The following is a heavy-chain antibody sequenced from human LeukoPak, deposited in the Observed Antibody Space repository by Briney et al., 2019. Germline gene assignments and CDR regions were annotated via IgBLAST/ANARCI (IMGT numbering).Heavy chain of an antibody. D-gene: IGHD2-15*01. V-gene: IGHV3-74*01. J-gene: IGHJ4*02. CDR1: GLAFSAYK. Sequence: GGSLRLSCAASGLAFSAYKMHWVRQAPRKGLVWVSRISTDGYTTDYADFVQGRFPASRDNTKNTWSLEMNSLRAEDTAVYYCVVGGSPGYWGQGTLVTVSS. CDR2: ISTDGYTT. CDR3: VVGGSPGY.